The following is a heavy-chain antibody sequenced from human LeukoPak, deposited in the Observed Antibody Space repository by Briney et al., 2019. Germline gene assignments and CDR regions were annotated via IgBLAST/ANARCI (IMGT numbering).Heavy chain of an antibody. CDR3: ARESIDIVDRPYYFDY. V-gene: IGHV4-61*02. D-gene: IGHD2-15*01. Sequence: PSETLSLTCTVSGGSISSGSYYWSWIRQPAGKGLEWIGRIYTSGSTNYNPSLKSRVTISVDTSKNQFSLKLSSVTAADTAVYYCARESIDIVDRPYYFDYWGQGTLVTVSS. J-gene: IGHJ4*02. CDR2: IYTSGST. CDR1: GGSISSGSYY.